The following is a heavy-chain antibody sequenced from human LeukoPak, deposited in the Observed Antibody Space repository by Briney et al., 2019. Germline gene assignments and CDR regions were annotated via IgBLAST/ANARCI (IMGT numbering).Heavy chain of an antibody. Sequence: PGGSLRLSCAASGFTFSSYGMHWVRQAPGKGLEWVAFIRYDGSNKYYADSVKGRFTISRDNSKNTLYLQMNSLRAEDTAVYHCATLDVGATVYWGQGTLVTVSS. CDR1: GFTFSSYG. CDR3: ATLDVGATVY. CDR2: IRYDGSNK. V-gene: IGHV3-30*02. J-gene: IGHJ4*02. D-gene: IGHD1-26*01.